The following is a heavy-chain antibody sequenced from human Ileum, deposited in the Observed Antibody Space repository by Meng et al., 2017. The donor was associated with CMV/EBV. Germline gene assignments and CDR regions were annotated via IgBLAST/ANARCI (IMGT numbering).Heavy chain of an antibody. J-gene: IGHJ3*02. CDR3: ARPLSGVGAPAVYGINI. CDR2: IYYSGST. Sequence: QVQGVAPGPVKLSEPLSLPRTVSGGSIRNYYWIWIRQSPGKGLEWIGNIYYSGSTNYNPSLKSRVTISVDSSKNQFSLKLSSVTAADTAVYYCARPLSGVGAPAVYGINIWGQETMVTVSS. CDR1: GGSIRNYY. V-gene: IGHV4-59*01. D-gene: IGHD1-26*01.